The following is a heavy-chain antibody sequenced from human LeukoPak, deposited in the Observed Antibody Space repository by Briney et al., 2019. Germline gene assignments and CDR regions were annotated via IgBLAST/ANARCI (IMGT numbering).Heavy chain of an antibody. Sequence: PGGSLRLSCAASGFTFSSYAMHWVRQAPGKGLEWVAVISYDGSNKYYADSVKGRFTISRDNSKNTLYLQMNSLRAEDTAVYYCAREGGAGYCSGGSCYSGAFDTWGQGTMVTVSS. CDR1: GFTFSSYA. CDR2: ISYDGSNK. D-gene: IGHD2-15*01. J-gene: IGHJ3*02. V-gene: IGHV3-30-3*01. CDR3: AREGGAGYCSGGSCYSGAFDT.